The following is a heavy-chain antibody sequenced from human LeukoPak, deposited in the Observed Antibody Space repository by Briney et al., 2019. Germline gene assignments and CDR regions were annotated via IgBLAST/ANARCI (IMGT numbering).Heavy chain of an antibody. CDR3: ARADVLLWFGELFY. Sequence: KPSETLSLTRTVSGGSISSYYWSWIRQPPGKGLEWIGYIYYSGSTNYNPSLKSRVTISVDTSKNQFSLKLSSVTAADTAVYYCARADVLLWFGELFYWGQGTLVTVSS. J-gene: IGHJ4*02. CDR2: IYYSGST. V-gene: IGHV4-59*01. CDR1: GGSISSYY. D-gene: IGHD3-10*01.